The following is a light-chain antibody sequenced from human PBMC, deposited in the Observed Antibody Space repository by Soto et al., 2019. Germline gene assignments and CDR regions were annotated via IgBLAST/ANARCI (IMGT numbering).Light chain of an antibody. CDR3: QQRSNWPPYT. Sequence: EIVLTQSPATLSLSPGERATLSCRASQSVSSYLAWYQQKPGQAPRLLIYDASNRATGIPARFSGSGSGTDFTLTISSLEPEDSPACYCQQRSNWPPYTFGQGTKLEIK. V-gene: IGKV3-11*01. J-gene: IGKJ2*01. CDR2: DAS. CDR1: QSVSSY.